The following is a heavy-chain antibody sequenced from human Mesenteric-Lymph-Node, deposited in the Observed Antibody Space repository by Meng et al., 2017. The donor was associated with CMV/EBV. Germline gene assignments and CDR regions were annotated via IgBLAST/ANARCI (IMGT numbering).Heavy chain of an antibody. CDR3: AIKWGRVPFDY. J-gene: IGHJ4*02. V-gene: IGHV1-18*01. CDR1: GYGFTSYG. D-gene: IGHD3-16*01. CDR2: ISDYNGNT. Sequence: ASVKVSCKASGYGFTSYGISWVRQAPGQGLEWMGWISDYNGNTNYAQQFQGRVTMTTDTSTSTAYMELRSLRSDDTAVYYCAIKWGRVPFDYWGQGTLVTVSS.